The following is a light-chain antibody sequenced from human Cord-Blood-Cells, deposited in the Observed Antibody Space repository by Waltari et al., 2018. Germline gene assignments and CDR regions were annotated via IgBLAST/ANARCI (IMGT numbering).Light chain of an antibody. CDR1: SSDVGGYKY. CDR2: EVS. Sequence: QSAMTQPASVSGSPGQSITIPCPGTSSDVGGYKYVPWYQQHPGKAPKLLIYEVSNRPSGVSNRFSGSKSGNTAALTIAGLQAEDEADYYCSSYTSSSTYVFGTGTKVTVL. CDR3: SSYTSSSTYV. J-gene: IGLJ1*01. V-gene: IGLV2-14*01.